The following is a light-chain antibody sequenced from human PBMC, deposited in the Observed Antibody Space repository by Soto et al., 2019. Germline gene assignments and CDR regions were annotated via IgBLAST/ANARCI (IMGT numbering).Light chain of an antibody. J-gene: IGKJ3*01. CDR2: ATS. CDR3: QQTHSLPLS. Sequence: SQMTQSPSSVSASVGDRVTMSCRASQGVGGWLAWYQQKPGKVPKLLIYATSSLHSGVPSRFSGSVSGTDFTLSISSLQPEDFATYYCQQTHSLPLSFGPGTKVDIK. CDR1: QGVGGW. V-gene: IGKV1-12*01.